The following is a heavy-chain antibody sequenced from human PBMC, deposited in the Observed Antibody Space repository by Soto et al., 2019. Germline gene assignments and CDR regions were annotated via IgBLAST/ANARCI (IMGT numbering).Heavy chain of an antibody. CDR3: ARIRIYYDYVWGSYRPQDY. Sequence: PGGSLRLSCAASGFTFSSYWMSWVRQAPGKGLEWVANIKQDGSEKYYVDSVKGRFTISRDNAKNSLYLQMNSLRAEDTAVYYCARIRIYYDYVWGSYRPQDYWGQGTLVTVSS. J-gene: IGHJ4*02. CDR2: IKQDGSEK. CDR1: GFTFSSYW. D-gene: IGHD3-16*02. V-gene: IGHV3-7*03.